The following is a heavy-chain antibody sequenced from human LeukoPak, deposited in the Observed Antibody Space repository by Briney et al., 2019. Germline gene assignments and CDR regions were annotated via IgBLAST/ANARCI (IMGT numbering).Heavy chain of an antibody. J-gene: IGHJ5*02. CDR2: ISGSGGTT. D-gene: IGHD1-1*01. CDR3: AKDSFALEPRNWFDP. CDR1: GFTFSNYW. V-gene: IGHV3-23*01. Sequence: GGSLRLSCAASGFTFSNYWMNWVRQAPGKGLEWVSAISGSGGTTYYADSVKGRFTISRDNSKNTLYLQINSLRAEDTAVYYCAKDSFALEPRNWFDPWGQGTLVTVSS.